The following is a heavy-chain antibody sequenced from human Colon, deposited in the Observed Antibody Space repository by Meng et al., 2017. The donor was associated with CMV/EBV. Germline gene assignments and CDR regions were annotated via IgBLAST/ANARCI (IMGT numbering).Heavy chain of an antibody. CDR3: ARDGLADTAFTYYYYSGMDV. D-gene: IGHD6-19*01. J-gene: IGHJ6*02. CDR1: GFTLSSYA. Sequence: GESLKISCAASGFTLSSYAMHWVRQAPGKGLEWVAVISYDESGTYYADSVKGRCTVSRDHSKNTLFLQINSLGGEDTAVYYCARDGLADTAFTYYYYSGMDVWGLGTTVTVSS. V-gene: IGHV3-30*04. CDR2: ISYDESGT.